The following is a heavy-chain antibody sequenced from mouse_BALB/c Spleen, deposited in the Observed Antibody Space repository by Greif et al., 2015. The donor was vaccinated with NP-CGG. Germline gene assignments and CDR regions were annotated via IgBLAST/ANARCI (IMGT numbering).Heavy chain of an antibody. V-gene: IGHV1-7*01. J-gene: IGHJ3*01. Sequence: LQESAAELAKPGSSVKMSCKASGYTFTSYWMHWVKQRPGQGLDWIGYINPSTGYNEYNQKFKGKATLTADKSSSTAYMQLSSLRSEDSAVYYCARLGLGAYWGHGTLVTVSA. D-gene: IGHD4-1*01. CDR3: ARLGLGAY. CDR2: INPSTGYN. CDR1: GYTFTSYW.